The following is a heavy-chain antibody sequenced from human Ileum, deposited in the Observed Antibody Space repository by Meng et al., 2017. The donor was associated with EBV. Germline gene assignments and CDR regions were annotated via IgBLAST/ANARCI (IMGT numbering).Heavy chain of an antibody. D-gene: IGHD3-22*01. Sequence: GPVLGEPADTMSLTVIVSRRAVATTNDSCSWLRQPPGKELECIGYIGYSRSAQYTPSLQVRGDMSVDTSKNHFSLKLRSVTAADTGLYYCARGSAFILVDWGQGTLVTVSS. CDR1: RRAVATTNDS. V-gene: IGHV4-61*03. CDR3: ARGSAFILVD. CDR2: IGYSRSA. J-gene: IGHJ4*02.